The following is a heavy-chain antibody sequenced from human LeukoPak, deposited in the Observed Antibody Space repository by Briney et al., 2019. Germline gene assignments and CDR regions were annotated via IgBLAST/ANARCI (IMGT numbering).Heavy chain of an antibody. CDR3: ARQQRRNTMIVVALDY. J-gene: IGHJ4*02. CDR2: INAGNGNT. V-gene: IGHV1-3*01. D-gene: IGHD3-22*01. CDR1: GYTFTSYA. Sequence: ASVTVSCTASGYTFTSYAMHWVRQAPGQRLEWMGWINAGNGNTKYSRKFQGRVTITRDTSASTAYMELSSLRSEDTAVYYCARQQRRNTMIVVALDYWGQGTLVTVSS.